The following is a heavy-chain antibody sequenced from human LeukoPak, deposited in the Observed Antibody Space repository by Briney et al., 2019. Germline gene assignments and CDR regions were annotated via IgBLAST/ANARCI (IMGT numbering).Heavy chain of an antibody. CDR1: GGSISRYY. V-gene: IGHV4-59*01. Sequence: PSETLSLTCIVSGGSISRYYWSWIRQPPGKGREWIGYIYYSGGTNYNPSLKSRVTISIDTSKNQFSLKLSSVTAADMAIYYCARDNGSGYYYDYWGQGTLVTFSS. J-gene: IGHJ4*02. D-gene: IGHD3-22*01. CDR3: ARDNGSGYYYDY. CDR2: IYYSGGT.